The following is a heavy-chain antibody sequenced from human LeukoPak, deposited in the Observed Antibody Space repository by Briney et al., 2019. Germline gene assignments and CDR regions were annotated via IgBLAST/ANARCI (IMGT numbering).Heavy chain of an antibody. J-gene: IGHJ6*03. D-gene: IGHD2-2*01. CDR2: INPSGGST. Sequence: ASVKVSCKASGYTFTSYYMHWVRQAPGQGLEWMGIINPSGGSTSYAQKFQGRVTMTRDTSTSTVYMELSSLRSEDTAVYYCARDRDLVPAALSGYYYYYMDVWGKGTTVTISS. CDR3: ARDRDLVPAALSGYYYYYMDV. CDR1: GYTFTSYY. V-gene: IGHV1-46*01.